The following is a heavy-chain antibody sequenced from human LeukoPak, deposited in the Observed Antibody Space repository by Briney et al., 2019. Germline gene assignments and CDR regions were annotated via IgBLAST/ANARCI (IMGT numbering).Heavy chain of an antibody. CDR1: GFTFNMYA. D-gene: IGHD7-27*01. J-gene: IGHJ5*02. Sequence: PGGSLRLSCVTSGFTFNMYAMGWVRQAPGKGLQWVSSISGSGDTTYYADSVKGRFTISRDNSKNTLYLQMNSLGADDAAIYYCAKERLGNTKWFDPWGQGTLVTVSS. CDR2: ISGSGDTT. V-gene: IGHV3-23*01. CDR3: AKERLGNTKWFDP.